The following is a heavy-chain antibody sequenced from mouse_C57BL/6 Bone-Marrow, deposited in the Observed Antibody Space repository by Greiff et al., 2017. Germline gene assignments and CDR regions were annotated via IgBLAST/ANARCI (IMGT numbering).Heavy chain of an antibody. Sequence: VQLQQSGPELVKPGASVKISCKASGYAFSSSWMNWVKQRPGKGLEWIGRIYPGDGDTNYNGKFKGKATLTADKSSSTAYMQLSSLTSEDSAVYCCAREVSSSYYAMDYWGQGTSVTVSS. CDR3: AREVSSSYYAMDY. J-gene: IGHJ4*01. D-gene: IGHD2-10*02. CDR1: GYAFSSSW. V-gene: IGHV1-82*01. CDR2: IYPGDGDT.